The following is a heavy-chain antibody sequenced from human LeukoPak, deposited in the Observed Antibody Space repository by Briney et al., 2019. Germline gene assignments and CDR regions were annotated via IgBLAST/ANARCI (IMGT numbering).Heavy chain of an antibody. CDR1: GGSISSYY. J-gene: IGHJ3*02. Sequence: SETLSLTCTVSGGSISSYYWSWIRQPPGKGLEWIGYIYYSGSTNYNPSLKSRVTISVDTSKNQFSLKLSSVTAADTAVYYCARGMTMARGNYRGRDDAFDIWGPGTGVTVSS. CDR2: IYYSGST. D-gene: IGHD3-10*01. CDR3: ARGMTMARGNYRGRDDAFDI. V-gene: IGHV4-59*01.